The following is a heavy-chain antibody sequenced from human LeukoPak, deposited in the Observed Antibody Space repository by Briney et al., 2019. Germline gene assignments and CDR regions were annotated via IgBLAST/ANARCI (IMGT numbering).Heavy chain of an antibody. V-gene: IGHV4-39*07. D-gene: IGHD3-22*01. CDR2: IYYSGST. J-gene: IGHJ4*02. CDR3: ARDSYYDSSGYYYY. Sequence: SQTLSLTCTVSGGSISSGGYYWGWIRQPPGKGLEWIGSIYYSGSTYYNPSLKSRVTISVDTSKNQFSLKLSSVTAADTAVYYCARDSYYDSSGYYYYWGQGTLVTVSS. CDR1: GGSISSGGYY.